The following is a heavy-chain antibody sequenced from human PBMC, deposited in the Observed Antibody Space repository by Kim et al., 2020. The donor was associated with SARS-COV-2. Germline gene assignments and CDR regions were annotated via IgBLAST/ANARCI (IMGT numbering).Heavy chain of an antibody. CDR3: ATPSSGYLGQFDY. J-gene: IGHJ4*02. D-gene: IGHD3-22*01. Sequence: NHEQKLQVRVTMTTDTSTSTAYMELRSLRADDTAVYYCATPSSGYLGQFDYWGQGTLVTVSS. V-gene: IGHV1-18*01.